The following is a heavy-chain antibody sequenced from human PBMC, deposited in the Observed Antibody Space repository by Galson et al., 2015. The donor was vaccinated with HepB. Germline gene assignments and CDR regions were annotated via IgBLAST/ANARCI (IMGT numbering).Heavy chain of an antibody. J-gene: IGHJ3*02. CDR1: GDSVSSNSAA. CDR2: TYYRSKWYN. CDR3: ARGTYSGYEFDAFDI. D-gene: IGHD5-12*01. Sequence: CAISGDSVSSNSAAWNWIRQSPPRGLEWLGRTYYRSKWYNDYAVSVKSRITINPDTSKNQFSLQLNSVTPEDTAVYYCARGTYSGYEFDAFDIWGQGTMVTVSS. V-gene: IGHV6-1*01.